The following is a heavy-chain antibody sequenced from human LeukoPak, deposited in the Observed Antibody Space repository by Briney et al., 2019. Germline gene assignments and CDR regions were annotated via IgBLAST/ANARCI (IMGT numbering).Heavy chain of an antibody. CDR3: ARATEYYDFWSGLYPPYYYYGMDV. J-gene: IGHJ6*02. V-gene: IGHV4-59*01. CDR2: IYYSGST. Sequence: SETLSLTCTVSGGSISSYYWSWIRQPPGKGLEWIGYIYYSGSTNYNPSLKSRVTISVDTSKNQFSLKLSSVTAADTAVYYCARATEYYDFWSGLYPPYYYYGMDVWGQGTTVTVSS. D-gene: IGHD3-3*01. CDR1: GGSISSYY.